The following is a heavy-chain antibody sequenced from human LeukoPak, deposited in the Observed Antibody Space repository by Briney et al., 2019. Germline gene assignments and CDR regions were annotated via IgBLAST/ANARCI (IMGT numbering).Heavy chain of an antibody. CDR2: IYYSGST. CDR3: ARGPSGSYQYGMDV. Sequence: SETLSLTCTVSGGSLSSSYWSWIRQPPGKGLEWIGYIYYSGSTNFNPSLKSRVTISVDTSKNQSSLKLSSVTAADTAVYYCARGPSGSYQYGMDVWGQGTTVTVSS. D-gene: IGHD1-26*01. CDR1: GGSLSSSY. J-gene: IGHJ6*02. V-gene: IGHV4-59*01.